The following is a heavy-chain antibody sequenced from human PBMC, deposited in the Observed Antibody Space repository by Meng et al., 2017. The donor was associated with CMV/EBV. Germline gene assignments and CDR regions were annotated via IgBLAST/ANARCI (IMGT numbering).Heavy chain of an antibody. CDR3: AREKRGLGYCSSTSCYYYYGMDV. CDR1: GGTFSSYA. V-gene: IGHV1-69*05. J-gene: IGHJ6*02. CDR2: IIPIFGTA. D-gene: IGHD2-2*01. Sequence: SVKVSCKASGGTFSSYAISWVRQAPGQGLEWMGGIIPIFGTANYAQKFQGRVTITTDESTSTAYMELSRLRPEDTAVYYCAREKRGLGYCSSTSCYYYYGMDVWGQGTTVTVSS.